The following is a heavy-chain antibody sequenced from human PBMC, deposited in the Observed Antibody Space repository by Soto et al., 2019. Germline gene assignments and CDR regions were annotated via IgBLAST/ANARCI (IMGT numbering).Heavy chain of an antibody. CDR2: IYSSGYT. V-gene: IGHV4-59*01. D-gene: IGHD2-8*01. Sequence: SETLSLTCTVSGGSINNLYWNWIRHSPGKGLEWIGYIYSSGYTNYNPSLKTRVTMSVDTSKNQFSLKLNSVTAADTAIYYRARGAANEWTFGFGHWGQGTLVTVSS. CDR1: GGSINNLY. CDR3: ARGAANEWTFGFGH. J-gene: IGHJ4*02.